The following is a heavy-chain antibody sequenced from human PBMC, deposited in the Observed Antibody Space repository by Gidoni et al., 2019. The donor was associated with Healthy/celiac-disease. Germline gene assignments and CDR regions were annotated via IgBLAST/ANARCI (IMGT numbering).Heavy chain of an antibody. CDR3: AKNYDSSGYYFGYFDL. V-gene: IGHV3-23*01. Sequence: EVQLLESGGGLVQPGGSLRLSCAASGFPFSSYAMSWVRQAPGKGLEWVSAISGSGGSTYYADSVKGRFTISRDNSKNTLYLQMNSLRAEDTAVYYCAKNYDSSGYYFGYFDLWGRGTLVTVSS. J-gene: IGHJ2*01. CDR2: ISGSGGST. D-gene: IGHD3-22*01. CDR1: GFPFSSYA.